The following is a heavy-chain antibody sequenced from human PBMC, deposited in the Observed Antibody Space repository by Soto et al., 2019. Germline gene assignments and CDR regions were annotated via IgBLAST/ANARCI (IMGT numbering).Heavy chain of an antibody. CDR1: GFTFSSYG. D-gene: IGHD3-22*01. CDR2: ISYDGSNK. Sequence: GGSLRLSCAASGFTFSSYGMHWVRQAPGKGLEWVAVISYDGSNKYYADSVKGRFTISRDNSKNTLYLQMNSLRAEDTAVYYCAKDGSGYYSHFDYWGQGTLVTVSS. V-gene: IGHV3-30*18. CDR3: AKDGSGYYSHFDY. J-gene: IGHJ4*02.